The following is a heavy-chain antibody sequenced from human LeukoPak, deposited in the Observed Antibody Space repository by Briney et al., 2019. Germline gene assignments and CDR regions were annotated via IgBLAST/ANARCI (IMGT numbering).Heavy chain of an antibody. CDR3: VRGVPKTSYYYYYMDV. J-gene: IGHJ6*03. CDR1: GFTFSNYG. Sequence: GGSLRLSCAASGFTFSNYGMHWVRQAPGKGLQWVAFIRYDGSNKYYADSVKGRFTISRDNAKNSLYLQMNSLRAEDTAVYYCVRGVPKTSYYYYYMDVWGKGTTVTVSS. V-gene: IGHV3-30*02. D-gene: IGHD4-11*01. CDR2: IRYDGSNK.